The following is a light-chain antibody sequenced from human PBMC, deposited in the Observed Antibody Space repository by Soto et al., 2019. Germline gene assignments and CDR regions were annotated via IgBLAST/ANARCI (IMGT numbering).Light chain of an antibody. Sequence: EIVLTQSPATLSSFPGDRVTLSCRASQYINTRLAWYQHRPGQAPRLLIYQTSLRAAGIPARFSASGSGTDFTLTISSLEPEDFAVYYCQQRNNWPLTFGGGTKVDIK. CDR2: QTS. CDR3: QQRNNWPLT. J-gene: IGKJ4*02. CDR1: QYINTR. V-gene: IGKV3-11*01.